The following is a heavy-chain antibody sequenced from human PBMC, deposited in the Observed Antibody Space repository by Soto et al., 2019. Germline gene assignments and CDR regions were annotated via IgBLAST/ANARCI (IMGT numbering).Heavy chain of an antibody. CDR1: GFTFSSYG. Sequence: QVQLVESGGGVVQPGRSLRLSCAASGFTFSSYGMHWVRQAPGKGLEWVAIIWYDGSNQYYADSVKGRFTISRDNSKKTLYLQKNRLRAEDTGGYYCARDRLITGVRHYYYGLDVWGQGTTVTVSS. CDR3: ARDRLITGVRHYYYGLDV. J-gene: IGHJ6*02. V-gene: IGHV3-33*01. D-gene: IGHD3-16*01. CDR2: IWYDGSNQ.